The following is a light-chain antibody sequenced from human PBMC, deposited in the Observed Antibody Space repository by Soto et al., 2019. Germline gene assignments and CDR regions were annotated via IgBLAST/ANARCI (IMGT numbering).Light chain of an antibody. CDR3: QSYDSSLSGLWV. J-gene: IGLJ3*02. CDR2: GNT. CDR1: SSNIGAGYD. V-gene: IGLV1-40*01. Sequence: QSVMTQPPSVSRAPGQRVTISCAGSSSNIGAGYDVHWYQQLPGTAPKLLIYGNTNRPSGVPDRFSGSKSGTSASLAITGLQVEDEADYYRQSYDSSLSGLWVFGGGTKLTVL.